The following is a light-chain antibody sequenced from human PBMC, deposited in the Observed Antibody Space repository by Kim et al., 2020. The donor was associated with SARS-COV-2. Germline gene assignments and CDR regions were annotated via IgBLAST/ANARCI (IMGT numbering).Light chain of an antibody. Sequence: DIQLTQSPSFLSASVGDRVTITCRACQGISSYLAWYQQKPGKAPKLLIYAASTLQSGVPSRFSGSGSGTEFTLTISSLQPEDFATYYCQQLNSYPRLTFGGGTKLEIK. J-gene: IGKJ4*01. CDR1: QGISSY. CDR3: QQLNSYPRLT. CDR2: AAS. V-gene: IGKV1-9*01.